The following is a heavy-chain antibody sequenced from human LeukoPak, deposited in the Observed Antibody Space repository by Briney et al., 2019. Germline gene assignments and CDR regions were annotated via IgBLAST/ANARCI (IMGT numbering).Heavy chain of an antibody. CDR3: ARVPLAYCGGDCYSYYFDY. D-gene: IGHD2-21*02. J-gene: IGHJ4*02. CDR2: IYYSGST. V-gene: IGHV4-59*11. CDR1: GGSISSHY. Sequence: SETLSLTCTVSGGSISSHYWSWIRQPPGKGLEWIGYIYYSGSTNYNPSLKSRVTISVDTSKNQFSLKLSSVTAADTAVYYCARVPLAYCGGDCYSYYFDYWGQGTLVTVSS.